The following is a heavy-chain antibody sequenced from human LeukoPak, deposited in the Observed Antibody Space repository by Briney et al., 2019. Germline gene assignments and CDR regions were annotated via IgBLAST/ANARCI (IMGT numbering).Heavy chain of an antibody. CDR3: ARDANYYDSSGYYSYANWFDP. Sequence: GGSLRLSCSASEFTFSSIPMHWVRQAPGRGLEYVSTLFTATTSYAASVRGRFTTSRDNSKNTLYLQMTSLRPEDTAVYYCARDANYYDSSGYYSYANWFDPWGQGTLVTVSS. CDR1: EFTFSSIP. CDR2: LFTATT. D-gene: IGHD3-22*01. V-gene: IGHV3-64*04. J-gene: IGHJ5*02.